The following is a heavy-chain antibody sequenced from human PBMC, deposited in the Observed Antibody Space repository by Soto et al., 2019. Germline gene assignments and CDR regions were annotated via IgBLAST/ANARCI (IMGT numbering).Heavy chain of an antibody. CDR1: GFTFDFYY. D-gene: IGHD6-19*01. CDR2: IKDDGSES. Sequence: PGGSLRLSCAASGFTFDFYYMNWVRQSPGKGLEWLAGIKDDGSESYYVDAVKGRFTISRDNAKNSLYLQMNSLRVEDTAVYYCVTAGQWHAYDIWGQGSMVTVSS. CDR3: VTAGQWHAYDI. J-gene: IGHJ3*02. V-gene: IGHV3-7*01.